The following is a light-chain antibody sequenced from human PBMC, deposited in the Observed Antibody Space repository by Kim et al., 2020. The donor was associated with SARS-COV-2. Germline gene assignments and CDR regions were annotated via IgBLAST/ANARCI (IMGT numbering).Light chain of an antibody. J-gene: IGLJ1*01. V-gene: IGLV2-14*03. CDR1: TTSVGFYHS. CDR2: DVS. Sequence: QTIPMSCPGTTTSVGFYHSVSWYQHHTAKAPNLIIDDVSGRASRVSNRFSGSQSRNTASLTISGLRADDEGDYYCSSHTTRSTYVFGSGTKVTVL. CDR3: SSHTTRSTYV.